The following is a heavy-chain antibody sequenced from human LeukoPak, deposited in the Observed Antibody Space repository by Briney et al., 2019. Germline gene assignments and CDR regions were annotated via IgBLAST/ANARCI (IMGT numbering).Heavy chain of an antibody. CDR1: GGSISSYY. CDR2: IYYSGST. D-gene: IGHD2-2*01. Sequence: KASETLSLTCTASGGSISSYYWSWIRQPLGKGLEWIGYIYYSGSTNYNPSLKSRVTISVDTSKNQFSLKLSSVTAADTAVYYCARGQLGYCSSTSCANWFDPWGQGTLVTVSS. V-gene: IGHV4-59*01. J-gene: IGHJ5*02. CDR3: ARGQLGYCSSTSCANWFDP.